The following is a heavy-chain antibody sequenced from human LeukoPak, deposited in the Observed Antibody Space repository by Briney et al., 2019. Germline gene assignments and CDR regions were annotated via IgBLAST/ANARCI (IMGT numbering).Heavy chain of an antibody. V-gene: IGHV3-53*01. CDR2: IYSGGST. D-gene: IGHD3-16*01. Sequence: GGSLRLSCAASGFTVSSNYMSWVRQAPGKGLEWVSVIYSGGSTYYADSVKGRFTISRDNSENTLYLQMNSLRAEDTAVYYCARGGSWGEPRPFDYWGQGSLVTVSS. CDR1: GFTVSSNY. CDR3: ARGGSWGEPRPFDY. J-gene: IGHJ4*02.